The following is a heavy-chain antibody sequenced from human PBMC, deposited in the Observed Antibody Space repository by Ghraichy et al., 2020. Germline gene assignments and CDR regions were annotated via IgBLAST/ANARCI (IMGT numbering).Heavy chain of an antibody. V-gene: IGHV4-39*01. CDR3: ARQRDSSGSRHDTFDI. Sequence: SETLSLTCSVSGGSISSSGYYWGWIRQPPGKGLEWIGSIYYSGSTYYNPSLKSRVTISADTSKNQFSLKLSSVTAADTAVYYCARQRDSSGSRHDTFDIWGQGTMVTVSS. J-gene: IGHJ3*02. CDR1: GGSISSSGYY. CDR2: IYYSGST. D-gene: IGHD3-22*01.